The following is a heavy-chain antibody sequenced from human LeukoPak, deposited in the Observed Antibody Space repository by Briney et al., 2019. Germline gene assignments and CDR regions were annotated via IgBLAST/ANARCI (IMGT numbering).Heavy chain of an antibody. Sequence: SVMVSCKASVGTFSSFDVSWVGQAPGQGLEWMGRIIPILGITNYAQKYQGRVRMTADRSTSTAYMELSSLRSVDTAVYYCARGLAVSATINFDSWGRGTLVTVSS. D-gene: IGHD6-19*01. CDR1: VGTFSSFD. V-gene: IGHV1-69*04. J-gene: IGHJ4*02. CDR3: ARGLAVSATINFDS. CDR2: IIPILGIT.